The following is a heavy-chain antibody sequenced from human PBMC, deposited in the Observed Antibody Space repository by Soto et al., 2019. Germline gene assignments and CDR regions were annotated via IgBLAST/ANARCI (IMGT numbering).Heavy chain of an antibody. Sequence: TRCITCSFSLGSVSIGGYSWSWIRQPPGKGLEWIGFISPSGSPAYNPSLKSRVTISADRSKNQISLELSFVTAADTAVYYCSRGVLAWGPGVLVTVSS. D-gene: IGHD2-8*01. CDR3: SRGVLA. J-gene: IGHJ5*02. CDR2: ISPSGSP. CDR1: LGSVSIGGYS. V-gene: IGHV4-30-2*01.